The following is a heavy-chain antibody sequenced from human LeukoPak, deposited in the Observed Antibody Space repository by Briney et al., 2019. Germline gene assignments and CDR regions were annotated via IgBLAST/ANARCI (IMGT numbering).Heavy chain of an antibody. J-gene: IGHJ4*02. CDR2: ISGSGGGT. CDR3: AKRGVVIRAILVGFHKEAYYFDS. Sequence: GGSLRLSCAVSGITLSNYGMSWVRQAPGKGLEWVAGISGSGGGTKYADSVKGRFTISRDNSKNTLHLQMNSLRAEDTAVYFCAKRGVVIRAILVGFHKEAYYFDSWGQGALVTVSS. CDR1: GITLSNYG. D-gene: IGHD2-21*01. V-gene: IGHV3-23*01.